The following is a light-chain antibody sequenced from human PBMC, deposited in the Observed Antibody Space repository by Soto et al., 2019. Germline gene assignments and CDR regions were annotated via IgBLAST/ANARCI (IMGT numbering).Light chain of an antibody. Sequence: QPVLTQPPSVSGAPGQRVSISCTWISSNIGAGYDVHWYQKGLHTAPKLVIYAFTERPSGVPARFSGSRSASSASLAVTGLQAEDEADYYCQSYDIRLSAWVFGGGTKLTVL. CDR3: QSYDIRLSAWV. CDR2: AFT. J-gene: IGLJ3*02. CDR1: SSNIGAGYD. V-gene: IGLV1-40*01.